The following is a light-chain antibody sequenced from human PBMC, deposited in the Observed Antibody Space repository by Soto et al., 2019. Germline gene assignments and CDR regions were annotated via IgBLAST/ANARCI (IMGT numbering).Light chain of an antibody. Sequence: QSALTQPASVSGSPGQSITLSCSGTSNDVGGYNYVSWYQQHPGKAPKLIIYEVTYRPSGISSRFSGSKSGNTASLTISGLQTEDEADYYCISFSSSTTLEVFGTGTKLTVL. CDR2: EVT. CDR1: SNDVGGYNY. CDR3: ISFSSSTTLEV. V-gene: IGLV2-14*01. J-gene: IGLJ1*01.